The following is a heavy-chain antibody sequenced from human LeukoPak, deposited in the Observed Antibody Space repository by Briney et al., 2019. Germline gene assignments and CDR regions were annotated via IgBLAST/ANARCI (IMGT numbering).Heavy chain of an antibody. CDR3: AKGTFRLDTAMVPFDY. CDR1: GFTFSSYG. J-gene: IGHJ4*02. Sequence: GGSLRLSCAASGFTFSSYGMHWVRQAPGKGLEWVAFIRYDGSNKYYADSVKGRFTISRDNAKNSLYLQMNSLRAEDTALYYCAKGTFRLDTAMVPFDYWGQGTLVTVSS. D-gene: IGHD5-18*01. CDR2: IRYDGSNK. V-gene: IGHV3-30*02.